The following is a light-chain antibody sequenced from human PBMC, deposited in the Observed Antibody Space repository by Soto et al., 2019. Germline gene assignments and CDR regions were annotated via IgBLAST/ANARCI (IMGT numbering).Light chain of an antibody. CDR1: QSLRSN. V-gene: IGKV3D-15*01. CDR3: QQYGSSPYT. J-gene: IGKJ2*01. CDR2: GAS. Sequence: ERVITQSPATLSVSPGERATLSCTASQSLRSNLAWYQQKPGQAPRRLIYGASTRATGITDRFSGSGSGTDFTLTISRPEGDDFAVYYCQQYGSSPYTFGQRNKLEL.